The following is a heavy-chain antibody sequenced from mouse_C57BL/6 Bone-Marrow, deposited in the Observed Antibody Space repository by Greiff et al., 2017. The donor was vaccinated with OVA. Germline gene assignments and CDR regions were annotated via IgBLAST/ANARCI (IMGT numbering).Heavy chain of an antibody. CDR1: GYTFTSYW. Sequence: QVQLQQPGAELVKPGASVKMSCKASGYTFTSYWITWVKQRPGQGLEWIGDIYPGSGSTNYNEKFKSKATLTVDSSSCTAYMQLSSLTSEDSAVYFCARDGYFWFFDYWGQGTTLTVSS. J-gene: IGHJ2*01. D-gene: IGHD2-3*01. CDR2: IYPGSGST. CDR3: ARDGYFWFFDY. V-gene: IGHV1-55*01.